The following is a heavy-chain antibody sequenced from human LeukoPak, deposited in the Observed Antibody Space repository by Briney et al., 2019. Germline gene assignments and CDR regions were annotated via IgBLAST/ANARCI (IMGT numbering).Heavy chain of an antibody. Sequence: PSETLSLTCTVSGGSISSGSYYWSWIRQPAGKGLEWIGRIYTSGSTNYNPSLKSRVTISVDKSKNQFSLKLSSVTAADTAVYYCARDRPYGGKGTPVYWGQGTLVTVSS. CDR2: IYTSGST. CDR3: ARDRPYGGKGTPVY. D-gene: IGHD4-23*01. V-gene: IGHV4-61*02. J-gene: IGHJ4*02. CDR1: GGSISSGSYY.